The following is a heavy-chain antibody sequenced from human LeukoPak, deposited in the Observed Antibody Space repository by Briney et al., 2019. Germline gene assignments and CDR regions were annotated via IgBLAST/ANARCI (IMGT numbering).Heavy chain of an antibody. CDR3: ARDNGVIAAAGTYWFDP. D-gene: IGHD6-13*01. J-gene: IGHJ5*02. CDR2: IYYSGST. Sequence: SETLSLTCKVSGPPINSYHWNWIRQPPGKGLEWIGYIYYSGSTNYNPSLKSRVTISVDTSKNQFSLKLSSVTAADTAVYYCARDNGVIAAAGTYWFDPWGQGTLVTVSS. V-gene: IGHV4-59*01. CDR1: GPPINSYH.